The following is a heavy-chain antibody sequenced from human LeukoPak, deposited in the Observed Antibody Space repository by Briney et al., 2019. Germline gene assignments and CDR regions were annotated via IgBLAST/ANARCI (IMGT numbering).Heavy chain of an antibody. CDR2: INPNSGGT. J-gene: IGHJ4*02. D-gene: IGHD1-26*01. CDR3: AREGVGATTAFDY. Sequence: ASVKVSCKASGYTFTGYYMHWVRQAPGQGLEWMGWINPNSGGTNYAQKFQGRVTMTRDTSISTAYMELSRLRSDDTAVYYCAREGVGATTAFDYWGQGTLVTVSS. V-gene: IGHV1-2*02. CDR1: GYTFTGYY.